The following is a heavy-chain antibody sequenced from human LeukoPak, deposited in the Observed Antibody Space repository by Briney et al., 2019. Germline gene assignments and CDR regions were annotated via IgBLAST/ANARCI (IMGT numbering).Heavy chain of an antibody. CDR2: INPNSGDT. D-gene: IGHD6-19*01. CDR3: ARFYSGWYSGY. CDR1: GYILTGYY. Sequence: ASVKVSCKASGYILTGYYMHWVRQAPGQGLEWMGWINPNSGDTNYAQKFQGRVTMTSDTSISTAYMELSRLRSDDTAVYYCARFYSGWYSGYWGQGTLVTVSS. V-gene: IGHV1-2*02. J-gene: IGHJ4*02.